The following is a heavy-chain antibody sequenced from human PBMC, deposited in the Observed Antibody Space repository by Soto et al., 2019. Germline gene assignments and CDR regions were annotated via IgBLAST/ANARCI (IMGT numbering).Heavy chain of an antibody. CDR1: GFTFNNYA. CDR3: VKTRLAGGFDY. D-gene: IGHD3-16*01. V-gene: IGHV3-23*01. Sequence: EVQLLDSGGGLVQPGGSLRLSCAASGFTFNNYAMSWVRQAPGKGLEWVSSISASGGRTTYADSVKGRFTISRDNSENTVYLQMNSLRAEDTAVYYCVKTRLAGGFDYWGQGSVVTVSS. CDR2: ISASGGRT. J-gene: IGHJ4*02.